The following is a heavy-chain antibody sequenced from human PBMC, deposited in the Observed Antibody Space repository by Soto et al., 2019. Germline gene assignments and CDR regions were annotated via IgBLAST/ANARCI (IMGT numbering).Heavy chain of an antibody. CDR1: GSTFSSSE. CDR2: ISKSGSVI. Sequence: GSLRLSCAASGSTFSSSEIHCCRHSPLKGLEWVSYISKSGSVIYYADSVKGRFTISRDNAKNLLYLQMNSLRAEDTAVYFCASVNLRFSYGIDVWGQGTTVTVSS. V-gene: IGHV3-48*03. CDR3: ASVNLRFSYGIDV. D-gene: IGHD3-3*01. J-gene: IGHJ6*02.